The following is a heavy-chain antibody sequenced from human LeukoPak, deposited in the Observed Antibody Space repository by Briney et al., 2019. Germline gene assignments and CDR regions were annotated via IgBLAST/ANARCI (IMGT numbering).Heavy chain of an antibody. Sequence: SETLSLTCTVSGYSISSDYYWGWIRQPPGKGLEWIGSIYYSGSTYYNPSLKSRVTISVDTSKNQFSLKLSSVTAADTAVYYCARPYPPYDYWGQGTLVTVSS. CDR1: GYSISSDYY. CDR3: ARPYPPYDY. CDR2: IYYSGST. J-gene: IGHJ4*02. V-gene: IGHV4-38-2*02.